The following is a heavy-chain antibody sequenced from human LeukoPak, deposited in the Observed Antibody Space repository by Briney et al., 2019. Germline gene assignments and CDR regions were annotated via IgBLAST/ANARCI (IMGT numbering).Heavy chain of an antibody. CDR1: GGSISSYY. J-gene: IGHJ6*02. CDR3: ARELRVVVAARDYYYGMDV. CDR2: IYTSGST. D-gene: IGHD2-15*01. Sequence: SETLSLTCAVSGGSISSYYWSWIRQPAGKGLEWIGRIYTSGSTNYNPSLKSRVTMSVDTSKNQFSLKLSSVTAADTAVYYCARELRVVVAARDYYYGMDVWGQGTTVTVSS. V-gene: IGHV4-4*07.